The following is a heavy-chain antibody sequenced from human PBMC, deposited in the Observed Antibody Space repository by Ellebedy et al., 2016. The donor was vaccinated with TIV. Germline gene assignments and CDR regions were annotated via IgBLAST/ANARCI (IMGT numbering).Heavy chain of an antibody. V-gene: IGHV3-7*01. CDR3: ARDHSGSNAFDY. CDR1: GFTFSSYW. Sequence: ETLSLXCAASGFTFSSYWMSWVRQAPGKGLEWVANIKQDGSEKYYVDSVKGRFTISRDNAKNSLYLQMNSLRAEDTAVYYCARDHSGSNAFDYWGQGTLVTVSS. J-gene: IGHJ4*02. CDR2: IKQDGSEK. D-gene: IGHD3-10*01.